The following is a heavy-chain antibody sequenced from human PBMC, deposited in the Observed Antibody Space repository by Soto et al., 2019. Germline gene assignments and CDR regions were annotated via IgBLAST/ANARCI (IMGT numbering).Heavy chain of an antibody. CDR2: IRSKSDGGTT. D-gene: IGHD2-2*01. CDR1: GFTLNNAW. J-gene: IGHJ5*02. Sequence: SGGSLRLSCAVSGFTLNNAWMSWVRQAPGKGLEWVGRIRSKSDGGTTEYAAPVEGRFTISRDDSKNTLYLQMNSLKTEDTAVYYCTTLRKYLAGFDPWGQGTLVTV. CDR3: TTLRKYLAGFDP. V-gene: IGHV3-15*01.